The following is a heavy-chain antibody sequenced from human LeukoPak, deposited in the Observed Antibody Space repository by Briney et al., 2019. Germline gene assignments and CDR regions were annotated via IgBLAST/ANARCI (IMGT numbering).Heavy chain of an antibody. V-gene: IGHV3-64D*09. D-gene: IGHD3-10*01. CDR3: VRDLGLRISMVRGVIAPNPFDI. J-gene: IGHJ3*02. CDR1: GFIFSNYA. Sequence: GESLRLSCSASGFIFSNYAMHWVRQAPGKGLEFVSGISSNGGSTNYADSVKGRFTISRDNSKKTIDLHMSSLRVEDTAVYYCVRDLGLRISMVRGVIAPNPFDIWGLGTMVIVSS. CDR2: ISSNGGST.